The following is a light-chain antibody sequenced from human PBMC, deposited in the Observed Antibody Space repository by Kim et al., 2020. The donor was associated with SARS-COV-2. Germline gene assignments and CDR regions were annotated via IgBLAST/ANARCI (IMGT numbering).Light chain of an antibody. J-gene: IGKJ5*01. CDR1: QDMTNT. CDR2: DAS. CDR3: QQSNSYPIT. Sequence: AIQLTQSPSSLSASIGDRVTITCRASQDMTNTLVWYQQKPGRAPNLLIYDASRLESGVPSRFSGSGSGTDFTLTISSLQPEDFATYYCQQSNSYPITFGQGTRLEIK. V-gene: IGKV1-13*02.